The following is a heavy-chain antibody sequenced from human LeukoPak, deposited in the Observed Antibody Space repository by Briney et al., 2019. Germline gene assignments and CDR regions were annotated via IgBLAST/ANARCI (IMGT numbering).Heavy chain of an antibody. CDR1: GYTFTSYY. CDR3: ARDWDQNYYDSSGYYSSTLDY. J-gene: IGHJ4*02. D-gene: IGHD3-22*01. CDR2: INPSGGST. Sequence: ASVKVSCKASGYTFTSYYMHWVRQAPGQGLEWMGIINPSGGSTSYAQKFQGRVTMTRDTSTSTVYMELSSLRSEDTAVYYCARDWDQNYYDSSGYYSSTLDYWGQGTLVTVSS. V-gene: IGHV1-46*01.